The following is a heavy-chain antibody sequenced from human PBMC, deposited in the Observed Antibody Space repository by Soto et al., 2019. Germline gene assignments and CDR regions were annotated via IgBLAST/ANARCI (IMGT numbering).Heavy chain of an antibody. CDR2: ISSDGSSK. Sequence: QVQLVESGGGVVQPGRSLTLSCAASGFTFSRLAMHWVRQAPGKGLEWVAVISSDGSSKLYADSVKGRFIVTRDNPKNTLYLQMSSLRVDDTAVYYCARPTVGTFFHALDHWGQGDLVTVSS. CDR3: ARPTVGTFFHALDH. J-gene: IGHJ4*02. V-gene: IGHV3-30-3*01. CDR1: GFTFSRLA. D-gene: IGHD4-17*01.